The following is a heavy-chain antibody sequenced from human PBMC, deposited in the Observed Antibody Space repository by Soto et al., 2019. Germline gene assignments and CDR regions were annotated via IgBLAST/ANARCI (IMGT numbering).Heavy chain of an antibody. V-gene: IGHV3-23*01. CDR1: GFTFSSYA. Sequence: PGGSLRLSCAASGFTFSSYAMSWVRQAPGKGLEWVSAISGSGGSTYYADSVKGRFTISRDNSKNTLYLQMNSLRAEDTAVYSCAKGRDRRYYGMDVWGQGTTVTVSS. CDR3: AKGRDRRYYGMDV. D-gene: IGHD2-15*01. CDR2: ISGSGGST. J-gene: IGHJ6*02.